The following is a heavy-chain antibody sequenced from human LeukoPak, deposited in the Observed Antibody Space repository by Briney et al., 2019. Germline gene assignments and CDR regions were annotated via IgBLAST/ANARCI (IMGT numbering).Heavy chain of an antibody. Sequence: SVKVSCKASGYTFTGYYIHWVRQAPGQGLEWMGRINPNNGATNYAQKFQGRVTVTRDTSISIVYMELRRLRSDDTAVYYCARDLRYQLLLGWFDPWGQGSLVTVSS. CDR2: INPNNGAT. CDR3: ARDLRYQLLLGWFDP. D-gene: IGHD2-21*01. CDR1: GYTFTGYY. J-gene: IGHJ5*02. V-gene: IGHV1-2*06.